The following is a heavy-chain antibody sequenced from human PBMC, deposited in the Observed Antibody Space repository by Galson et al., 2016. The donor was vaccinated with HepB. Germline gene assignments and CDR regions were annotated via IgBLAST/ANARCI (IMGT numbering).Heavy chain of an antibody. CDR1: GFTSDY. CDR3: ARGGGIEDWLPLDY. Sequence: SVKVSCKASGFTSDYIHWVRQAPGQGLEWMGIINPNGDTTTYAQKFRGRVSMTRDTSTSTVYMELSSLRSEDTAVYYCARGGGIEDWLPLDYWGQGTLVTVSS. D-gene: IGHD6-13*01. J-gene: IGHJ4*02. CDR2: INPNGDTT. V-gene: IGHV1-46*01.